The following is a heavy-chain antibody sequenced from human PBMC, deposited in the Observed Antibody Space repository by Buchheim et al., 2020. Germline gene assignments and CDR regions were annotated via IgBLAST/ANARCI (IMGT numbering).Heavy chain of an antibody. CDR2: ISHSGDDT. V-gene: IGHV3-23*01. D-gene: IGHD2-21*02. J-gene: IGHJ4*02. Sequence: EVQLLESGGGLVQPGGSLRLSCAASGFTFNIYAMTWVRQAPGKGLEWVSSISHSGDDTYYSDSVKGRFTISRDNSRNTLYLQMNSLRVEDTAVYYCAKNSVHGDWPEYWGQGTL. CDR1: GFTFNIYA. CDR3: AKNSVHGDWPEY.